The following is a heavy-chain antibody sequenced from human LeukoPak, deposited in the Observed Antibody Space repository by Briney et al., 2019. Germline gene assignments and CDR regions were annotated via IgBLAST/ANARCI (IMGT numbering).Heavy chain of an antibody. D-gene: IGHD6-13*01. CDR2: ISGSGDST. J-gene: IGHJ4*02. CDR3: ARAGVQQQLVPVYFDY. CDR1: GFTFTIYA. V-gene: IGHV3-23*01. Sequence: GGSLRLSCAASGFTFTIYAMNWVRQAPGKGLEWVSGISGSGDSTYYADSVKGRFTISRDNSKNTLYLQMNSLRAEDTAVYYCARAGVQQQLVPVYFDYWGQGTLVTVSS.